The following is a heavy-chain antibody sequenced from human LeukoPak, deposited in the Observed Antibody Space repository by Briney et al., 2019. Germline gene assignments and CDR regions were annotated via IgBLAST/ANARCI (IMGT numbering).Heavy chain of an antibody. J-gene: IGHJ4*02. CDR3: ARDPITMVRGVTVGDDY. Sequence: PSETLSLTCTVSGGSISSSSYYWGWIRQPPGKGLEWIGSIYHSGSTYYNPSLKSRVTISVDTSKNQFSLKLSSVTAADTAVYYCARDPITMVRGVTVGDDYWGQGTLVTVSS. V-gene: IGHV4-39*07. CDR2: IYHSGST. D-gene: IGHD3-10*01. CDR1: GGSISSSSYY.